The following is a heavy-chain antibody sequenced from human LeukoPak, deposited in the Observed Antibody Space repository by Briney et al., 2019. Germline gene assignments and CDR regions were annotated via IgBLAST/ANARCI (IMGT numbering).Heavy chain of an antibody. CDR1: GFTFSSYW. CDR3: ARDRCSSTSCNNRGWFDP. Sequence: GGSLILSCAASGFTFSSYWMHWVRQAPGKGLVWVSRINSDGSSTSYADSVKGRFTISRDNAKNTLYLQMNSLRAEDTAVYYCARDRCSSTSCNNRGWFDPWGQGTLVTVSS. CDR2: INSDGSST. D-gene: IGHD2-2*01. J-gene: IGHJ5*02. V-gene: IGHV3-74*01.